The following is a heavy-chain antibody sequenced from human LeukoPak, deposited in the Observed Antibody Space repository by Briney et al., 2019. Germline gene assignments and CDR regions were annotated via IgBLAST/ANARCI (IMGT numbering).Heavy chain of an antibody. J-gene: IGHJ1*01. Sequence: QPGGSLRLSCAASGFTFSSYAMHWVRQAPGKGLEWVAVISYDGSNKYYADSVKGRFTISRDNSKNALHLQMNSLRAEDTAVYYCARGYSSGWYWEYFQHWGQGTLVTVSS. D-gene: IGHD6-19*01. CDR1: GFTFSSYA. CDR2: ISYDGSNK. CDR3: ARGYSSGWYWEYFQH. V-gene: IGHV3-30*04.